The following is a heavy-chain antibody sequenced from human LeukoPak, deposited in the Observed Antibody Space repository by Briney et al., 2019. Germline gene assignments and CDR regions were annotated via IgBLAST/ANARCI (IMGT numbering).Heavy chain of an antibody. D-gene: IGHD3-22*01. V-gene: IGHV1-2*02. CDR2: INPNSGGT. CDR3: ARGDDSSGYYQGHFDY. J-gene: IGHJ4*02. CDR1: GYTFTGYY. Sequence: HRASVKVSCKASGYTFTGYYMHWVRQAPGQGLEWMGWINPNSGGTNYAQKFQGRVTMTRDTSISIAYMELSRLRSDVTAVYYCARGDDSSGYYQGHFDYWGQGTLVTVSS.